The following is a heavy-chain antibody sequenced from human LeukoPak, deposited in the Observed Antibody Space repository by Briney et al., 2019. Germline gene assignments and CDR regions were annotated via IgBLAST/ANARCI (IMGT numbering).Heavy chain of an antibody. D-gene: IGHD2-21*01. CDR3: ARKVGMSFDY. V-gene: IGHV4-59*08. J-gene: IGHJ4*02. Sequence: KPSETLSLTCTVSGGSISSYYWSWIRQPPGKRLEWIGFMYYSGSTNYNSSLKSRVTISLDTSRNQFSLKLSSVTAADTAVYYCARKVGMSFDYWGQGTLVTVSS. CDR2: MYYSGST. CDR1: GGSISSYY.